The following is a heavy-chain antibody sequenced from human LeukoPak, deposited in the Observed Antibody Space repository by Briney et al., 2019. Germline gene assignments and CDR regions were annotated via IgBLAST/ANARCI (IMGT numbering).Heavy chain of an antibody. D-gene: IGHD6-6*01. CDR2: ISAYNGNT. CDR1: GYTFTIYG. V-gene: IGHV1-18*01. J-gene: IGHJ6*03. CDR3: ARDWGVEARPGYMDV. Sequence: ASVKVSCKASGYTFTIYGISWVRQAPGQGLEWMGWISAYNGNTNYAQKVQGRVTMTRDTSISTAYMELSRLRSDDTAVYFCARDWGVEARPGYMDVWGKGTTVTVSS.